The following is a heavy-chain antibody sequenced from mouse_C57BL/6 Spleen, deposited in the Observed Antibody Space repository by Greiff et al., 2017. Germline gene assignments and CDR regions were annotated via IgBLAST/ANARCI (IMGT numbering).Heavy chain of an antibody. D-gene: IGHD2-1*01. CDR3: ARSGGYGNYDYAMDY. CDR1: GYTFTSYW. Sequence: VQLQQPGAELVRPGSSVKLSCKASGYTFTSYWMDWVKQRPGQGLEWIGNIYPSDSETHYNQKFKDKATLTVDKSSSTAYMQLSSLTSEDSAVYYCARSGGYGNYDYAMDYWGQGTSVTVSS. CDR2: IYPSDSET. J-gene: IGHJ4*01. V-gene: IGHV1-61*01.